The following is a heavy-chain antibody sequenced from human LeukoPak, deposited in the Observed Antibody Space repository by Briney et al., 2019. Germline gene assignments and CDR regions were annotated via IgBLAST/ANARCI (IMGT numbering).Heavy chain of an antibody. D-gene: IGHD3-22*01. CDR2: ISAYNGNT. J-gene: IGHJ4*02. Sequence: GASVKVSCKASGYTFTSYGISWVRQAPGQGLEWMGWISAYNGNTNYAQKLQGRVTMTTDTSTNTAYMELRSLRSDDTAVYYCARDRGYYDSSGYYGYWGQGTLVTVSS. V-gene: IGHV1-18*01. CDR1: GYTFTSYG. CDR3: ARDRGYYDSSGYYGY.